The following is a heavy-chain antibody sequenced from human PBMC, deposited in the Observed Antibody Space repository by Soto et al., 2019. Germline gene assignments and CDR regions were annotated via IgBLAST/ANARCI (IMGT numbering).Heavy chain of an antibody. CDR3: ARNVGGWSYYYYYGMVL. CDR1: GGSISSSSYY. J-gene: IGHJ6*02. Sequence: SETLSLICTVSGGSISSSSYYWGWIRQPQGKGLEWIGSIYYSGSTYYNPSLKSRVTIPVDTSKNQFSLKLSSVTAADTAVYYCARNVGGWSYYYYYGMVLWRQGTTAT. V-gene: IGHV4-39*01. CDR2: IYYSGST. D-gene: IGHD6-19*01.